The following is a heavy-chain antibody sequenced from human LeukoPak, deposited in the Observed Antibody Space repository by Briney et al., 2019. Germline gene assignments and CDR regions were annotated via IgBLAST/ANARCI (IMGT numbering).Heavy chain of an antibody. D-gene: IGHD2-2*01. CDR1: GFTFSSYA. Sequence: PGGSLRLSCAASGFTFSSYAMHWVRQAPGKGLEWVAVISYDGSNKYYADSVKGRFTISRDNSKNTLYLQMSSLRAEDTAVYYCARNGIYQLHWVWFDPWGQGTLVTVSS. CDR3: ARNGIYQLHWVWFDP. CDR2: ISYDGSNK. V-gene: IGHV3-30-3*01. J-gene: IGHJ5*02.